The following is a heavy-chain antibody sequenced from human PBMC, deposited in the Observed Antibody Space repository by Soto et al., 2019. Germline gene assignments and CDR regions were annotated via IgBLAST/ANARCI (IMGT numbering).Heavy chain of an antibody. Sequence: QVQLVQSGAEVKKPGSSVKVSCKASGGTFRSYAIRWVRQAPGQGLEWMGGIISIFGTADYAQKFQGRVTITADESTSTAYMELSSLRSEDTAVYYCASHSGSSPEGRYYYGMDVWGQGTTVTVSS. CDR1: GGTFRSYA. V-gene: IGHV1-69*12. J-gene: IGHJ6*02. CDR2: IISIFGTA. D-gene: IGHD1-26*01. CDR3: ASHSGSSPEGRYYYGMDV.